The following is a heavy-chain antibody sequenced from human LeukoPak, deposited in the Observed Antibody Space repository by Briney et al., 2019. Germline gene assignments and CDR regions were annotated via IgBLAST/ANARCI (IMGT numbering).Heavy chain of an antibody. Sequence: SETLSLTCTVSGGSISSYYWSWIRQPPGKGLEWIGYIYYCGSTNYNPSLKSRVTISVDTSKNQFSLKLSSVTAADTAVYYCARGGRNYYGSGSYTPNWFDPWGQGTLVTVSS. D-gene: IGHD3-10*01. CDR2: IYYCGST. CDR3: ARGGRNYYGSGSYTPNWFDP. V-gene: IGHV4-59*01. CDR1: GGSISSYY. J-gene: IGHJ5*02.